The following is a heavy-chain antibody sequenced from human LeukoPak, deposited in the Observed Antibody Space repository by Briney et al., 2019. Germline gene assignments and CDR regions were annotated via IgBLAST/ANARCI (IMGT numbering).Heavy chain of an antibody. V-gene: IGHV3-30*18. CDR1: GFSFNTYV. Sequence: PGGSLRLSCAASGFSFNTYVMTWVRQAPGKGLEWVAVISYDGSNKYYADSVKGRFTISRDNSKNTLYLQMNSLRAEDTAVYYCAKSPRASGYGMDVWGQGTTVTVSS. D-gene: IGHD3-10*01. CDR2: ISYDGSNK. J-gene: IGHJ6*02. CDR3: AKSPRASGYGMDV.